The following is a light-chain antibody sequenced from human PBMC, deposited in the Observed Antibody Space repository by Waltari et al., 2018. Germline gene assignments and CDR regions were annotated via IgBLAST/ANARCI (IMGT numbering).Light chain of an antibody. J-gene: IGKJ4*01. CDR2: LGS. V-gene: IGKV2-28*01. Sequence: DIVMTQSPLSLPVTPGEPASISCRSSQSLLHGNGYNYVDWYLQKPGQSPQLLIYLGSYRASGVPDRCSGSGSGTDFTLKISRVEAEDVGVYYCMEGLQKGFGGGTKVEIK. CDR1: QSLLHGNGYNY. CDR3: MEGLQKG.